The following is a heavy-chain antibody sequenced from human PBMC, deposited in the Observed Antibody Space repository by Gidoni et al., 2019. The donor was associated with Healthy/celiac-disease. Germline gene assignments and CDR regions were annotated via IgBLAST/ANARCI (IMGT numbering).Heavy chain of an antibody. CDR1: GFPVSSNY. V-gene: IGHV3-66*01. J-gene: IGHJ3*02. Sequence: EVQLLESGGGLVQPGGSLRLSCAASGFPVSSNYMSWVRQAPGKGLEWVSVIYSGGSTYYADSVKGRFTISRDNSKNTLYLQMNSLRAEDTAVYYCARRHYDILTGYYDDAFDIWGQGTMVTVSS. D-gene: IGHD3-9*01. CDR3: ARRHYDILTGYYDDAFDI. CDR2: IYSGGST.